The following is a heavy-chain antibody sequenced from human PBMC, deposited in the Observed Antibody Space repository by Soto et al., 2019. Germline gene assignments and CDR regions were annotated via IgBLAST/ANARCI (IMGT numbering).Heavy chain of an antibody. V-gene: IGHV5-51*01. CDR2: IYPGDSDT. J-gene: IGHJ3*02. Sequence: GESLKISCKGSGYSFTSYWIGWVRQMPGKGLEWMGIIYPGDSDTRYSPSFQGQVTISADKSISTAYLQWSSLKASDTAMYYCARHVEWELKQVKTFDMWGQGTMVTVSS. D-gene: IGHD1-26*01. CDR1: GYSFTSYW. CDR3: ARHVEWELKQVKTFDM.